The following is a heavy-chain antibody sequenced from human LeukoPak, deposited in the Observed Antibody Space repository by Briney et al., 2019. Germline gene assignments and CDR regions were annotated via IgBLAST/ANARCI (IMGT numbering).Heavy chain of an antibody. V-gene: IGHV1-69*04. J-gene: IGHJ4*02. CDR1: GYTFTSYY. CDR2: IIPILGIA. Sequence: GASVKVSCKASGYTFTSYYMHWVRQAPGQGLEWMGRIIPILGIANYAQKFQGRVTITADKSTSTAYMELSSLRSEDTAVYYCARGSDYYGSGSYRYWGQGTLVTVSS. D-gene: IGHD3-10*01. CDR3: ARGSDYYGSGSYRY.